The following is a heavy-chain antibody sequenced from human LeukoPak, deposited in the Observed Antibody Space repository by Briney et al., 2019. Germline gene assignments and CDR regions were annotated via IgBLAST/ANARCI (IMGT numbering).Heavy chain of an antibody. D-gene: IGHD6-13*01. CDR3: ARDPRRQLAPNWYFDL. Sequence: GESLKISCKGSGYSFTSYWIGWVRQMPGKGLEWVAVIWYDESNKYYADSVKGRFTISRDNSKTTLYLQMNSLRAEDTAVYYCARDPRRQLAPNWYFDLWGRGTLVTVSS. J-gene: IGHJ2*01. CDR1: GYSFTSYW. V-gene: IGHV3-33*01. CDR2: IWYDESNK.